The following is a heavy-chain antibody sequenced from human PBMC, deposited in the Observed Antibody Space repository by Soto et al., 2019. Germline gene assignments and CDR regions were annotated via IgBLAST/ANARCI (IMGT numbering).Heavy chain of an antibody. Sequence: GGSLRLSCAASGFTFSRYAMSWVRQAPGKGLEWVSTISYSTTRTYYADSVKGRFTISRDNSKNTLYLQMNSLRAEDTAVYYCTKDLDKGVTVAGSEYWGQGTLVTSPQ. CDR2: ISYSTTRT. V-gene: IGHV3-23*01. D-gene: IGHD6-19*01. CDR1: GFTFSRYA. CDR3: TKDLDKGVTVAGSEY. J-gene: IGHJ4*02.